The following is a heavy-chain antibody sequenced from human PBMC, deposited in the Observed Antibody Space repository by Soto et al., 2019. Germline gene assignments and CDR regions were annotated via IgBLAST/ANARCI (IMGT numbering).Heavy chain of an antibody. V-gene: IGHV1-69*13. D-gene: IGHD3-16*01. J-gene: IGHJ6*02. CDR3: ARDVPLNYYDGTFSYYAMDV. CDR2: IIPLFKAT. Sequence: SVKVSCKASGGTFSSHAISWVRQAPGQGLEWMGGIIPLFKATNYAQKFQGRVTITADDSTSTAYMDLYSLRSEDTAVYYCARDVPLNYYDGTFSYYAMDVWGQGTTVTVSS. CDR1: GGTFSSHA.